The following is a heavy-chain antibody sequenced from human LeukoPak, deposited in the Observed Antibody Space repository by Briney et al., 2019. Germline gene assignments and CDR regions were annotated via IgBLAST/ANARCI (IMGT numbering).Heavy chain of an antibody. CDR1: GFTFSSYW. CDR3: TRISASNAFDI. J-gene: IGHJ3*02. CDR2: IRSKAYGGTT. D-gene: IGHD5/OR15-5a*01. Sequence: GGSLRLSCAASGFTFSSYWMSWVRQAPGKGLEWVGFIRSKAYGGTTEYAASVKGRFTISRDDSKSIAYLQMNSLKTEDTAVYYCTRISASNAFDIWGQGTMVTVSS. V-gene: IGHV3-49*04.